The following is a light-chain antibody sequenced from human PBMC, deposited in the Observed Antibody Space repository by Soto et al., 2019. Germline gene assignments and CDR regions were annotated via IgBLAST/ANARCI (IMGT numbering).Light chain of an antibody. Sequence: QSALTQPASVSGSPGQSITISCTGTYTDVGGYNRVSWYQHHAGKGPKMLIFEVDNRPSGISDRFSGSKSGDTASLTISDLQAEDEADYYCVSYIESSLTHWVFGGGTKGPS. J-gene: IGLJ3*02. CDR3: VSYIESSLTHWV. CDR1: YTDVGGYNR. V-gene: IGLV2-14*01. CDR2: EVD.